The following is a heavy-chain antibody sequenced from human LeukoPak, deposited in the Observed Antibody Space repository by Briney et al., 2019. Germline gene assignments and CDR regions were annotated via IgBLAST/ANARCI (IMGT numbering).Heavy chain of an antibody. CDR2: INTDGSST. CDR1: GFTFSSYW. CDR3: ARAIGNFLYYFDY. J-gene: IGHJ4*02. Sequence: GGSLRLSCAASGFTFSSYWMHWARQAPGKGLVWVSRINTDGSSTSYADSVKGRFTISRDNAKNTLYLQMNSLRAEDTAVYYCARAIGNFLYYFDYWGQGTLVTVSS. D-gene: IGHD4-23*01. V-gene: IGHV3-74*01.